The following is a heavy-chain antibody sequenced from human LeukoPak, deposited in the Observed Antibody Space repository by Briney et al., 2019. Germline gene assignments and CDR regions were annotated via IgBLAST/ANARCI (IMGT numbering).Heavy chain of an antibody. J-gene: IGHJ3*02. CDR2: IDYGGST. D-gene: IGHD6-13*01. V-gene: IGHV4-34*01. CDR3: ARLAAVASAFDI. Sequence: TSETLSLTCAVYGGSFSGYYWSWIRQPPGKGLEWIGEIDYGGSTNYNPSLKSRVAISADTSKNQFSLKVTSVTAADTAVYYCARLAAVASAFDIWGQGTTVTVSS. CDR1: GGSFSGYY.